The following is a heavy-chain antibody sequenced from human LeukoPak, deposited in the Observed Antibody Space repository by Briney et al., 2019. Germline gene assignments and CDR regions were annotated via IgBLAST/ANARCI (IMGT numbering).Heavy chain of an antibody. D-gene: IGHD5-18*01. CDR3: ARGEWIQLGSVYQDY. CDR2: INPNSGGT. V-gene: IGHV1-2*06. J-gene: IGHJ4*02. Sequence: ASVKVSCKXSGYTFTGYYMHWVRQAPGQGLEWMGRINPNSGGTNYAQKFQGRVTMTRDTSISTAYMELSRLRSDDTAVYYCARGEWIQLGSVYQDYWGQGTLVTVSS. CDR1: GYTFTGYY.